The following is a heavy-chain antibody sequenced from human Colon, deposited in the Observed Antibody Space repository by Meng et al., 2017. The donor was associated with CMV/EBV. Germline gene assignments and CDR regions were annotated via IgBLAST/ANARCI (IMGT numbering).Heavy chain of an antibody. CDR2: IHPNTGDT. J-gene: IGHJ4*02. CDR1: EYSFTGYY. Sequence: NASEYSFTGYYLPWIRQAPGLGLEWMGRIHPNTGDTTYPQKFQGRVTMTRDTSISTVYMELTRLRSDDTAMYYCAREVEGSRSRFIDYWGQGTLVTVSS. V-gene: IGHV1-2*06. CDR3: AREVEGSRSRFIDY. D-gene: IGHD3-10*01.